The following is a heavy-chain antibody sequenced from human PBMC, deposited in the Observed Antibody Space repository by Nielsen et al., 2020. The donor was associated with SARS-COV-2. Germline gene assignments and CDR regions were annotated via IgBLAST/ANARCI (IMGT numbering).Heavy chain of an antibody. CDR2: ISSSSSYT. CDR1: GFTFSSYW. J-gene: IGHJ6*02. V-gene: IGHV3-11*05. Sequence: GGSLRLSCAASGFTFSSYWMSWIRQAPGKGLEWVSYISSSSSYTNYADSVKGRFTISRDNAKNSLYLQMNSLRAEDTAVYYCARDLGSSYGMDVWGQGTTVTVSS. D-gene: IGHD2-2*01. CDR3: ARDLGSSYGMDV.